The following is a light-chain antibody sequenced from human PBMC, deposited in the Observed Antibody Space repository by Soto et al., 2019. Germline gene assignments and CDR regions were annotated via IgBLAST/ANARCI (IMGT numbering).Light chain of an antibody. Sequence: AMQMTQTPSSLSAPVGDRVTITCRASQGIRNDLGWYQPKPGQAPNLLIYAASSLQSGVPSRFSGSGAGTDFNLTISRLLTEDVVTYYCLQDYNYPRTFGGGTKVDIK. CDR2: AAS. J-gene: IGKJ4*02. CDR1: QGIRND. CDR3: LQDYNYPRT. V-gene: IGKV1-6*01.